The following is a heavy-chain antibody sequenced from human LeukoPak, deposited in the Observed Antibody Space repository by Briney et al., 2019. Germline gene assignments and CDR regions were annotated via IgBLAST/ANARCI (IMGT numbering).Heavy chain of an antibody. V-gene: IGHV1-69*04. D-gene: IGHD6-13*01. Sequence: SVKVSCKASGGTFSSYAISWVRQAPGQGLDWMGRIIPILGIANYAQKFQGRVTITADKSTSTAYMELSSLRSEDTAVYYCARDLGGSSWYGWGQGTLVTVSS. J-gene: IGHJ4*02. CDR1: GGTFSSYA. CDR2: IIPILGIA. CDR3: ARDLGGSSWYG.